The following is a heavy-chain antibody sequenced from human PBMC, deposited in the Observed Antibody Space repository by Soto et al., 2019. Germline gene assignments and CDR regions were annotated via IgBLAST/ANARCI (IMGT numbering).Heavy chain of an antibody. CDR3: AKETRNAFDI. CDR1: GFPFDDFA. Sequence: PGGSLRLSCTGSGFPFDDFAINWVRQAPGKGLEWVSAISGSGGSTYYADSVKGRFTISRDNSKNTLYLQMNSLRAEDTAVYYCAKETRNAFDIWGQGTMVTVSS. J-gene: IGHJ3*02. CDR2: ISGSGGST. V-gene: IGHV3-23*01.